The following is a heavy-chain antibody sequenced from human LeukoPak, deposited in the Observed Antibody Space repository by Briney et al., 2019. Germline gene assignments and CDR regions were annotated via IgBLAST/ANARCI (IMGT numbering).Heavy chain of an antibody. J-gene: IGHJ4*02. Sequence: PGGSLRLSCAGSGFTLSSYWMHWVRQGPGKGLVWVSRIYSEGSRTTYADSVRGRFTISGDNAKNTLYLQMNSLRADDTAVYYCARVFRAAAVDYWGQGTLVTVSS. D-gene: IGHD6-13*01. CDR1: GFTLSSYW. CDR2: IYSEGSRT. CDR3: ARVFRAAAVDY. V-gene: IGHV3-74*01.